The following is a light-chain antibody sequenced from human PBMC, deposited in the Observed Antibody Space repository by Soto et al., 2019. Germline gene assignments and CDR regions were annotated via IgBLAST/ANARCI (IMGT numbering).Light chain of an antibody. Sequence: QSALTQPASVSGSPGQSVTISCTGTSSDVGGYNYVSWYQQHPGKAPKLVIYGVNYRPSGVSARFSGSKFQNTASLTISGLQAEDEADYYCSSYRSGSVVLFCGGTKVTVL. CDR2: GVN. CDR1: SSDVGGYNY. V-gene: IGLV2-14*01. J-gene: IGLJ3*02. CDR3: SSYRSGSVVL.